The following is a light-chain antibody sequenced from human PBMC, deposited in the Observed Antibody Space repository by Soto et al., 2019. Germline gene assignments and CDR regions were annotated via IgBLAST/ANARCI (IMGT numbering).Light chain of an antibody. CDR1: QSVSSY. CDR2: DAS. J-gene: IGKJ5*01. CDR3: QQRSNWPPIT. V-gene: IGKV3-11*01. Sequence: EIVLTQSPATLSLSPGERATLSCRASQSVSSYLAWYQQKPGQAPRLLIYDASNRATGIPARFSGSGSGTDFTLTLISLEPEDTAVYYCQQRSNWPPITFGQGTRLEIK.